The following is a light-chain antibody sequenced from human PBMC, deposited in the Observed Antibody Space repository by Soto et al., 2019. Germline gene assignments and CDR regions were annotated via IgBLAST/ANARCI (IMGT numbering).Light chain of an antibody. CDR3: QQYNSYWT. V-gene: IGKV1-5*03. J-gene: IGKJ1*01. CDR1: QGISNY. Sequence: DIQMTQSPSSLSASVGDRVTITCRASQGISNYLAWYQQKPGKAPKLLIYKASTLQSGVPSRFSGSASGTEFTLTISSLQPDDFATYYCQQYNSYWTFGQGTKVDI. CDR2: KAS.